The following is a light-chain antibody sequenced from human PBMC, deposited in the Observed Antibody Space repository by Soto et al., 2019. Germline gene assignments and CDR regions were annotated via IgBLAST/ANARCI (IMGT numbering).Light chain of an antibody. Sequence: EVVLTQSPGTLSLSPGDRATLSCRASQSITNNFLAWYQHKPGQAPRLLIYGASSRATGIPDRFSGSGSGPDFTLTISRLEPEDFALYHCQQYGSSVITFGQGTRLDIK. J-gene: IGKJ5*01. CDR3: QQYGSSVIT. CDR1: QSITNNF. CDR2: GAS. V-gene: IGKV3-20*01.